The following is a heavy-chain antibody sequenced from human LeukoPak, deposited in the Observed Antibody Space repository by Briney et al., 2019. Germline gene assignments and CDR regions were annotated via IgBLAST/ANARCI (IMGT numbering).Heavy chain of an antibody. CDR3: ARRRGVYYYYYGMDV. V-gene: IGHV1-8*01. D-gene: IGHD3-10*01. Sequence: ASVKVSCKASGYTFTSYDINWVRQATGQGLEWMGWMNPNSGNTGYAQKFQGRVTMTRNTSISTAYMELSSLRSEDTAVYYCARRRGVYYYYYGMDVWGQGTTVTVSS. J-gene: IGHJ6*02. CDR1: GYTFTSYD. CDR2: MNPNSGNT.